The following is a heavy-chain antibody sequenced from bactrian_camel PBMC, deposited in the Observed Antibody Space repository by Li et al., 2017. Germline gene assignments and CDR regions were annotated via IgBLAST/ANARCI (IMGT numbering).Heavy chain of an antibody. Sequence: HVQLVESGGGSVQAGGSLKHSCEWSPRAYGTWCMYWFRQVVGKEREGVAGIDTEGATNYADSVKGRFTLSRDNTKDIVYLQMDNLKSEDTAHYYCAIEDAGDYNPGDYWGQGTQVTVS. V-gene: IGHV3S53*01. CDR1: PRAYGTWC. CDR3: AIEDAGDYNPGDY. D-gene: IGHD2*01. J-gene: IGHJ4*01. CDR2: IDTEGAT.